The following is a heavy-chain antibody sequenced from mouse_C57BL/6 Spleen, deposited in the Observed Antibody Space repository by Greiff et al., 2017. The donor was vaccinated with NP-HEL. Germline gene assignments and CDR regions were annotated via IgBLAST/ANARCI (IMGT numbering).Heavy chain of an antibody. CDR3: ARETGTGYFDY. J-gene: IGHJ2*01. CDR2: IYPRSGNT. D-gene: IGHD4-1*01. CDR1: GYTFTSYG. V-gene: IGHV1-81*01. Sequence: QVQLKESGAELARPGASVKLSCKASGYTFTSYGISWVKQRTGQGLEWIGEIYPRSGNTYYNEKFKGKATLTADKSSSTAYMELRSLTSEDSAVYFCARETGTGYFDYWGQSTTLTVSS.